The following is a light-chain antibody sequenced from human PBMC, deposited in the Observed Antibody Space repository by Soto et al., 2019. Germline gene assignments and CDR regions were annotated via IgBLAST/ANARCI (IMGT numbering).Light chain of an antibody. J-gene: IGKJ4*01. V-gene: IGKV1-9*01. CDR3: QQLTNYPLT. CDR1: QGISSR. CDR2: AAS. Sequence: DIQLTQSPSFLSASVGDRVTITCRASQGISSRLAWYQQKAGKAPKLLIYAASTLHSGVPSRFSGSGSGTEFSLTISSLQPEDFAAYYCQQLTNYPLTFGGGTRWIS.